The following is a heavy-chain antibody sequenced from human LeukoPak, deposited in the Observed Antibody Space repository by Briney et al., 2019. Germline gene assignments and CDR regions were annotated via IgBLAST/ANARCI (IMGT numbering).Heavy chain of an antibody. Sequence: SGGSLRLSCAASGFTFSSYGMHWVRQAPGKGLEWVAVISYDGSNKYYADSVKGRFTISRDNSKNTLFLQMNSLRAEDTAVYYCAKAKGLDPYNWFDPWGQGTLVTVSS. CDR1: GFTFSSYG. D-gene: IGHD6-6*01. CDR2: ISYDGSNK. CDR3: AKAKGLDPYNWFDP. V-gene: IGHV3-30*18. J-gene: IGHJ5*02.